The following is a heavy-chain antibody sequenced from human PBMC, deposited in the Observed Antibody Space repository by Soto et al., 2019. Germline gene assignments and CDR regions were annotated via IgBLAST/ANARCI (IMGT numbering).Heavy chain of an antibody. CDR2: FNHSGST. CDR3: ARVLGYYDSSGYPDY. J-gene: IGHJ4*02. D-gene: IGHD3-22*01. CDR1: GGSFSGYY. V-gene: IGHV4-34*01. Sequence: SETLSLTCAVYGGSFSGYYWSWIRQPPGKGLEWIGEFNHSGSTNYNPSLKSRVTISVDTPKNQFSLKLSYVTAADTAVYYCARVLGYYDSSGYPDYWGQGTLVTVSS.